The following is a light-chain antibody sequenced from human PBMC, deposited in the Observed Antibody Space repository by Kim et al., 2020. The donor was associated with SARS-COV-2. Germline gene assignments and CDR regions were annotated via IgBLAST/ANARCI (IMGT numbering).Light chain of an antibody. Sequence: GKSISFTGTGTGSDVDDYDSCYWQQPDAGKDPKLIIDNVSNRASWVSNCCSSSKSGDTATMTISELQAEDDADYYCNAYATTITYVFGRGTKVTVL. CDR2: NVS. CDR1: GSDVDDYDS. CDR3: NAYATTITYV. V-gene: IGLV2-14*03. J-gene: IGLJ1*01.